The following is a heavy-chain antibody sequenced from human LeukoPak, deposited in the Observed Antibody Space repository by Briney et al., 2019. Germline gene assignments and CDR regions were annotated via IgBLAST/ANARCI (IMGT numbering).Heavy chain of an antibody. Sequence: SETLSLTCTVSGGSISSYYWSWIRQPPGKGLEWIGYIYTSGSTNYNPSLKSRVTISVDTSKNQFSLKLSSVTAADTAVYYCARHLGAAEFGYYYMDVWGKGTTVTVS. CDR2: IYTSGST. V-gene: IGHV4-4*09. D-gene: IGHD3-16*01. CDR1: GGSISSYY. CDR3: ARHLGAAEFGYYYMDV. J-gene: IGHJ6*03.